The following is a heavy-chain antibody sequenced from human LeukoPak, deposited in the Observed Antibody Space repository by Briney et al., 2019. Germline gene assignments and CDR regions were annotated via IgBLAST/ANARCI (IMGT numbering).Heavy chain of an antibody. V-gene: IGHV1-18*01. D-gene: IGHD3-3*01. CDR3: ARDRGSFPYYDFWSGYYYYGMDV. J-gene: IGHJ6*02. CDR2: ISAYNGNT. CDR1: GGTFSSYA. Sequence: ASVKVSCTASGGTFSSYAISWVRQAPGQGLEWMGWISAYNGNTNYAQKLQGRVTMTTDTSTSTAYMELRSLRSDDTAVYYCARDRGSFPYYDFWSGYYYYGMDVWGQGTTVTVSS.